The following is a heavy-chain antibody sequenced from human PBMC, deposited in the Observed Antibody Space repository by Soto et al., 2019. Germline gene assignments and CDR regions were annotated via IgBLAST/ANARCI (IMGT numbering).Heavy chain of an antibody. CDR2: IDESGDS. Sequence: QLQLQESGPGLVKPSETLSLTCTVSGGPITSSSHYWGWIRQSPGTGLEWIGSIDESGDSYYNPSPKSRVTISVDTSKNQFSLKLISVTGADSAIYYCAREGGYVDYWGQGTLVTVSS. D-gene: IGHD1-1*01. CDR1: GGPITSSSHY. V-gene: IGHV4-39*02. CDR3: AREGGYVDY. J-gene: IGHJ4*02.